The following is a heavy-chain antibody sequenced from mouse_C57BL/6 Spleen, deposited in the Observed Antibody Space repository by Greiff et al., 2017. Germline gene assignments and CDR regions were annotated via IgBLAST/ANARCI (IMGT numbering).Heavy chain of an antibody. Sequence: VQLQQSGPVLVKPGASVKMSCKASGYTFTDYYMNWVKQSHGKSLEWIGVINPYNGGTSYNQKFKGKATLTVDKSSSTAYMELNSLTSEDSAVYYGARLYGSAWFAYWGQGTLVTVSA. CDR3: ARLYGSAWFAY. CDR1: GYTFTDYY. CDR2: INPYNGGT. V-gene: IGHV1-19*01. J-gene: IGHJ3*01. D-gene: IGHD1-1*01.